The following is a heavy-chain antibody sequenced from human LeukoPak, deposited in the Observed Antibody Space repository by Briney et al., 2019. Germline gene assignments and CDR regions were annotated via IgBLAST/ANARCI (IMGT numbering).Heavy chain of an antibody. V-gene: IGHV3-21*01. CDR1: GFIFSTYA. CDR2: INPSGSTI. Sequence: GGSLRLSCADSGFIFSTYAMNRVRQAPGGGLEWVSSINPSGSTIFYADSVKGRFTISRDNAKNSLYLQMNSLRAEDTALYFCASGIRERGFGYWGQGTLVTVSS. D-gene: IGHD1-1*01. CDR3: ASGIRERGFGY. J-gene: IGHJ4*02.